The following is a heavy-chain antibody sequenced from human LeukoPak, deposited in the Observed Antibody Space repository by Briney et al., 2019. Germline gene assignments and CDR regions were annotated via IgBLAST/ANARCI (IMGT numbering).Heavy chain of an antibody. CDR1: GFTFSAHW. CDR2: IKEDGSEK. Sequence: GGSLRLSCAASGFTFSAHWMTWVRQAPGKGLEWVANIKEDGSEKYYVDSVKGRFTISRDNAKNSLYLQMNSLRAEDTAVYYCARADYYGSGRPIDYWGQGTLVTVSS. D-gene: IGHD3-10*01. CDR3: ARADYYGSGRPIDY. V-gene: IGHV3-7*04. J-gene: IGHJ4*02.